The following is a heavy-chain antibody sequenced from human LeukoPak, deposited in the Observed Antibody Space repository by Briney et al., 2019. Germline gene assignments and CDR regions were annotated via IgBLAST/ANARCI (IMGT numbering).Heavy chain of an antibody. J-gene: IGHJ3*02. CDR2: ISSSSSTYI. V-gene: IGHV3-21*01. Sequence: GGSLRLSCAASGFTFSSYSMNWVRQAPGKGLEWVASISSSSSTYIYYADSMKGRFTISRDNAKNSLYLQMNSLNTGDTAVYYCARDGGYSSSWYEPFDIWGQGTLVTVSS. CDR1: GFTFSSYS. CDR3: ARDGGYSSSWYEPFDI. D-gene: IGHD6-13*01.